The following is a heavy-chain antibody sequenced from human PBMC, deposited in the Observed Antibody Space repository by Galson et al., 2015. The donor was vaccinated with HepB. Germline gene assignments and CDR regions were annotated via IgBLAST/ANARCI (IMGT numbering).Heavy chain of an antibody. CDR3: ARSEGSYRSTTVTFFDY. CDR2: ISSSSSYT. D-gene: IGHD4-17*01. V-gene: IGHV3-11*06. Sequence: SLRLSCAASGFTFSDYYMSWIRQAPGKGLEWVSYISSSSSYTNYADSVKGRFTISRDNAKNSLYLQMNSLRAEDTAVYYCARSEGSYRSTTVTFFDYWGQGTLVTVSS. J-gene: IGHJ4*02. CDR1: GFTFSDYY.